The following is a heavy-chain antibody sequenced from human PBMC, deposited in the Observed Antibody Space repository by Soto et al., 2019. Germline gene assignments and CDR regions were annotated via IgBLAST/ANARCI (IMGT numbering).Heavy chain of an antibody. J-gene: IGHJ6*02. CDR2: IDSDGRST. V-gene: IGHV3-74*01. CDR1: GFTFGSYW. CDR3: ARGRPYGMDD. Sequence: EVQLVESGGGLVQPGGSLRVSCAASGFTFGSYWMNWVRQAPGKGLVWVSRIDSDGRSTTYADSVKGRFTTSRDNAKNTLYLQMSSLRVEDTAVNDCARGRPYGMDDWGQGTTVTVSS.